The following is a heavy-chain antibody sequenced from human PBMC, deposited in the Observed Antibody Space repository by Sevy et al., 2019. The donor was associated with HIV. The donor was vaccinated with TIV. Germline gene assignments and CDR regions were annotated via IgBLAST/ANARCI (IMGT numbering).Heavy chain of an antibody. CDR1: GGSISSGGYY. CDR3: ARETTARCFDY. D-gene: IGHD4-4*01. Sequence: SETLSLTCTVSGGSISSGGYYWSWIRQHPGQGLEWIGYIYYSGSTYYNPSLKSRVTISVDTSKNQFSLKLSSVTAADTAVYYCARETTARCFDYWGQGTLVTVSS. J-gene: IGHJ4*02. CDR2: IYYSGST. V-gene: IGHV4-31*03.